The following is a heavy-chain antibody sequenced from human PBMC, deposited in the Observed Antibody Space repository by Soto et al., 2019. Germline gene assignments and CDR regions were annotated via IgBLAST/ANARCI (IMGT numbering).Heavy chain of an antibody. Sequence: EVQLVESGGGLVQPGGSLKLSCAASGFTFSGSAMHWVRQASGKGLEWVGRIRSKANSYATAYAASVKGRFTISRDDSKNTAYLQMNSLKTEDTAVYYCTRRSFGWFGELLLYYFDYWGQGTLVTVSS. J-gene: IGHJ4*02. V-gene: IGHV3-73*01. CDR2: IRSKANSYAT. D-gene: IGHD3-10*01. CDR3: TRRSFGWFGELLLYYFDY. CDR1: GFTFSGSA.